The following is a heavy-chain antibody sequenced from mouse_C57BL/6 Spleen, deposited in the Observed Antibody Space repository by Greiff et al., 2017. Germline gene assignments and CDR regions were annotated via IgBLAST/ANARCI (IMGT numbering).Heavy chain of an antibody. J-gene: IGHJ2*01. D-gene: IGHD2-12*01. CDR1: GFTFSSYA. V-gene: IGHV5-4*01. Sequence: EVQLQESGGGLVKPGGSLKLSCAASGFTFSSYAMSWVRQTPEKRLEWVATISDGGSYTYYPENVKGRFTISRDNAKNNLYLQMSHLKSEDTAMYYCARGYYTFDYWGQGTTLTVSS. CDR2: ISDGGSYT. CDR3: ARGYYTFDY.